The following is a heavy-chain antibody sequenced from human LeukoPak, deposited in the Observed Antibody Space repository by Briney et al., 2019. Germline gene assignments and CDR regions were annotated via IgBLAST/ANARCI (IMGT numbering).Heavy chain of an antibody. CDR1: GYTFTSYY. D-gene: IGHD4-17*01. CDR3: ARGEVSGDYYYYGMDV. Sequence: ASVKVSCTASGYTFTSYYMHWVRQAPGQGLEWMGIINPSGGSTSYAQKFQGRVTMTRDTSTSTVYMELSSLRSEDTAVYYCARGEVSGDYYYYGMDVWGQGTTVTVSS. J-gene: IGHJ6*02. V-gene: IGHV1-46*01. CDR2: INPSGGST.